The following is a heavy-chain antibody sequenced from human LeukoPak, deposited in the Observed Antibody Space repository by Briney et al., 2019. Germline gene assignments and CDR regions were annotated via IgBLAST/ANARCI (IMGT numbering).Heavy chain of an antibody. CDR2: ISYDGSNK. CDR1: GFTFSSYG. Sequence: GGSLRLSCAASGFTFSSYGMHWVRQAPGKGLEWVAVISYDGSNKYYADSVKGRFTISRDNSKNTLYLQMNSLRAEDTAVYYCAKDDIVVVPAAQNNYWGQGTLVTVSS. V-gene: IGHV3-30*18. CDR3: AKDDIVVVPAAQNNY. J-gene: IGHJ4*02. D-gene: IGHD2-2*01.